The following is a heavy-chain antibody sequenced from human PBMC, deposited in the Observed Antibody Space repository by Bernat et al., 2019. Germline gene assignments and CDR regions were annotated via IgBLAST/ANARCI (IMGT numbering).Heavy chain of an antibody. V-gene: IGHV3-33*01. J-gene: IGHJ4*02. CDR1: GFIFSSYG. Sequence: QVQLVESGGGVVQPGRSLRLSCAASGFIFSSYGIHWVRQAPGKGLEWVAVIRSDGSSGYNADSERGRFTSSRDNAKNTLYLQMSSLRAEDTAVYYCARGGGYSGYYDYWGQGTLVTVSS. CDR2: IRSDGSSG. CDR3: ARGGGYSGYYDY. D-gene: IGHD1-26*01.